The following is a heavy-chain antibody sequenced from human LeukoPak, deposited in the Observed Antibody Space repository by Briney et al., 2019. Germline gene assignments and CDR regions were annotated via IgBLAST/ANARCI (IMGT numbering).Heavy chain of an antibody. D-gene: IGHD3-10*01. J-gene: IGHJ4*02. CDR1: GGSISTYY. CDR2: IYYSGSA. CDR3: AWSYGSGNYFDY. Sequence: SETLSLTCTVSGGSISTYYWSGIRQPPGKGLEWIGYIYYSGSANYNPSLKSRVTISVDTSKNQFSLKLSSVTAADTAVYYCAWSYGSGNYFDYWGQGTLVTVSS. V-gene: IGHV4-59*01.